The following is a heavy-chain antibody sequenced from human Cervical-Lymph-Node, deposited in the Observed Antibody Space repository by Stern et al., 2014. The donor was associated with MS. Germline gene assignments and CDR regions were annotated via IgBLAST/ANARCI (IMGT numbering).Heavy chain of an antibody. CDR3: ARKSLSMDHYFDS. CDR1: GASISSYY. J-gene: IGHJ4*02. Sequence: VQLVESGPGLVKPSETLSLTCTVSGASISSYYWNWIRHPPGTGLERIGYVYYTGTTNYNPSLKGRVAMSLDTSKNQFSLILRSVSAADTAVYYCARKSLSMDHYFDSWGQGTLVTVSS. CDR2: VYYTGTT. D-gene: IGHD2-2*03. V-gene: IGHV4-59*01.